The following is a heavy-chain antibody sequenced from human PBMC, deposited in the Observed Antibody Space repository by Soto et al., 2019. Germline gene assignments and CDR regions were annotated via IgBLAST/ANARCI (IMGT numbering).Heavy chain of an antibody. V-gene: IGHV1-46*03. CDR1: GYTFASYY. Sequence: ASVKVSCKASGYTFASYYMHWVRQAPGQGLEWMGIINPSGGSTSYAQKFQGRVTMTRDTSTSTVYMELSSLRSEDTAVYYCASVWECSGGSCSYAFDIWGQRTMVTVSS. CDR3: ASVWECSGGSCSYAFDI. CDR2: INPSGGST. J-gene: IGHJ3*02. D-gene: IGHD2-15*01.